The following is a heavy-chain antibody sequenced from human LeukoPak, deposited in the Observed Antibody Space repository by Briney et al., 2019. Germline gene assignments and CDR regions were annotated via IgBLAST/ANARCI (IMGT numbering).Heavy chain of an antibody. Sequence: SQTLSLTCTVSGGSISSGDYYWSWIRQPPGKGLEWIGYIYYSGSTYYNPSLKSRVTISVDTSKNQFSLKLSSVTAADTAVYYCARAHLVVRCDPLCQGTLVIVSS. D-gene: IGHD2-2*01. J-gene: IGHJ5*02. CDR1: GGSISSGDYY. V-gene: IGHV4-30-4*08. CDR2: IYYSGST. CDR3: ARAHLVVRCDP.